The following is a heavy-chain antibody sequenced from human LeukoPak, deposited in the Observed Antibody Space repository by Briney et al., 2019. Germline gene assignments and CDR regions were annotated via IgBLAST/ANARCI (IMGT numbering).Heavy chain of an antibody. Sequence: GGSLRLSCAASGFTFNSYSMNWVRQAPGKGLEWVSSISSSSSYIYYADSVKGRFTISRDNAKNSLYLQMNSLRAEDTAVYYCARGSGIAAAGPAGYFQHWGQGTLVTVSS. J-gene: IGHJ1*01. CDR1: GFTFNSYS. V-gene: IGHV3-21*01. CDR3: ARGSGIAAAGPAGYFQH. D-gene: IGHD6-13*01. CDR2: ISSSSSYI.